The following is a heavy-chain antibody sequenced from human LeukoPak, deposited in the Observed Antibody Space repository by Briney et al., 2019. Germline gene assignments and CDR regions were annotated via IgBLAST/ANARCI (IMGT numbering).Heavy chain of an antibody. CDR3: ARGVVLLWFGEKGYFDY. V-gene: IGHV4-39*07. J-gene: IGHJ4*02. CDR1: GGSISSYY. D-gene: IGHD3-10*01. Sequence: SETLSLTCTVSGGSISSYYWGWIRQPPGKGLEWIGSIYYSGSTYYNPSLKSRVTISVDTSKNQFSLKLSSVTAADTAVYYCARGVVLLWFGEKGYFDYWGQGTLVTVSS. CDR2: IYYSGST.